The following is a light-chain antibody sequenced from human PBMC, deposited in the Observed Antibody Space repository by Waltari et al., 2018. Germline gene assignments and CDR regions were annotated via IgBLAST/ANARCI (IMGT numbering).Light chain of an antibody. J-gene: IGKJ2*01. V-gene: IGKV4-1*01. CDR1: KSVLYSSNNKNY. Sequence: DIAMTQSPDSLAVSLGERATINCKSSKSVLYSSNNKNYLAWYQQKPGQPPNLLIYWASTRESGVPDRFSGSGSGTDFTLTISSLQAEDVAVYYCQQYYSTPYTFGQGTKLEIK. CDR3: QQYYSTPYT. CDR2: WAS.